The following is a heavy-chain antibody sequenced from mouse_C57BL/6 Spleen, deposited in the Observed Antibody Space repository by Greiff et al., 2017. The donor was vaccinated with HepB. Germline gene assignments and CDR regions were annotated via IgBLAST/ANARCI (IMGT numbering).Heavy chain of an antibody. J-gene: IGHJ4*01. Sequence: EVQGVESGGGLVKPGGSLKLSCAASGFTFSSYAMSWVRQTPEKRLEWVATISDGGSYTYYPDNVKGRFTISRDNAKNNLYLQMSHLKSEDTAMYYCARERDYGSSYFYAMDYWGQGTSVTVSS. V-gene: IGHV5-4*01. CDR1: GFTFSSYA. CDR3: ARERDYGSSYFYAMDY. D-gene: IGHD1-1*01. CDR2: ISDGGSYT.